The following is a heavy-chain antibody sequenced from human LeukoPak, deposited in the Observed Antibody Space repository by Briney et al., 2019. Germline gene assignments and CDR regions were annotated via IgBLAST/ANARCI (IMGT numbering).Heavy chain of an antibody. CDR2: IIPIFGTA. Sequence: SVKVSCTASGGTFSIYAISWVRQAPGQGLEWMGGIIPIFGTANYAQKFQGRVTITADESTSTAYMELSSLRSEDTAVYYCARRYCSSTSCHGPYYGMDVWGQGTTVTVSS. V-gene: IGHV1-69*13. CDR3: ARRYCSSTSCHGPYYGMDV. CDR1: GGTFSIYA. D-gene: IGHD2-2*01. J-gene: IGHJ6*02.